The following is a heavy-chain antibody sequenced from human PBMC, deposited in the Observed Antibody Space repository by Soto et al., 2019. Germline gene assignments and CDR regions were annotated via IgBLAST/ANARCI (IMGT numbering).Heavy chain of an antibody. Sequence: QVQLEESGGGLVKPGESLRLACAASGFNFTDFYMSWIRQAPGKGLEWISNISSSSSYTDYAESVKGRFTISRDNAKSTLYLQMNSLRAEDTAVYYCARDDPIVTSRPNDAFDFWGQGTMVTVSS. CDR1: GFNFTDFY. V-gene: IGHV3-11*06. D-gene: IGHD4-4*01. J-gene: IGHJ3*01. CDR3: ARDDPIVTSRPNDAFDF. CDR2: ISSSSSYT.